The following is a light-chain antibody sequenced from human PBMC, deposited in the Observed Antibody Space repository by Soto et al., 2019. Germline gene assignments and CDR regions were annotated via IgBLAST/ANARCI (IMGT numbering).Light chain of an antibody. CDR3: QQYYSYPHP. CDR1: QGISSY. Sequence: ALRMTQSPSSFSASTGDRVTITCRASQGISSYLAWYQQKPGKAPKLLIYAASTLQSGVPSRFSGSGSGTDFTLTISCLQSEDFATYYCQQYYSYPHPFGQGTKVEIK. CDR2: AAS. J-gene: IGKJ1*01. V-gene: IGKV1-8*01.